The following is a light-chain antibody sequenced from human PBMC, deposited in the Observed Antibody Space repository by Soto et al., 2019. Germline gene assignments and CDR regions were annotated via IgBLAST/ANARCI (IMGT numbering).Light chain of an antibody. V-gene: IGKV2-28*01. J-gene: IGKJ4*01. CDR2: LGS. CDR1: QSLLHSNGYNY. CDR3: QQYNNWPPGLT. Sequence: DIVMTQSPLSLPVTPGEPASISCRSSQSLLHSNGYNYLDWYLQKPGQSPQLLIYLGSNRASGVPDRFSGSGSGTDSTLKISRVEAEAVGVYYCQQYNNWPPGLTFGGGTKVDIK.